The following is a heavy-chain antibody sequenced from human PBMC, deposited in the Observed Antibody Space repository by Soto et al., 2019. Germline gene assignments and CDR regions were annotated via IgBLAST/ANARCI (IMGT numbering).Heavy chain of an antibody. D-gene: IGHD6-13*01. J-gene: IGHJ4*02. CDR1: GFTFSNYW. V-gene: IGHV3-74*01. CDR2: IRGDGSMT. Sequence: EVHLVESGGGLVQPGGSLRLSCAASGFTFSNYWMHWVRQAPGKGLVWVSRIRGDGSMTNYAASVKGRFTISRDNAKNTLQVQMNSLRAEDTAVYYCVTEGLAADFDSWGQGTLVTVSS. CDR3: VTEGLAADFDS.